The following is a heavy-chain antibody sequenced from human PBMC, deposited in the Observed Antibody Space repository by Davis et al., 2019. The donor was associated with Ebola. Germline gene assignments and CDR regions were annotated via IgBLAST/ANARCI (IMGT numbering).Heavy chain of an antibody. CDR3: ARNPGHYYDSSGYYYSLNYFDY. CDR2: IYYSGST. J-gene: IGHJ4*02. V-gene: IGHV4-31*03. Sequence: MPSETLSLTCTVSGGSISSGGYYWSWIRQHPGKGLEWIGYIYYSGSTYYNPSLKSRVTISVDTSKNQFSLKLSSVTAADTAVYYCARNPGHYYDSSGYYYSLNYFDYWGQGTLVTVSS. CDR1: GGSISSGGYY. D-gene: IGHD3-22*01.